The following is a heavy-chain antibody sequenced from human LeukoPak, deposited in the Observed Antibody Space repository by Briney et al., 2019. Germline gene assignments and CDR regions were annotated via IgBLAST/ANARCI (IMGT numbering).Heavy chain of an antibody. D-gene: IGHD4-17*01. J-gene: IGHJ6*02. Sequence: ASVKVSCKASGFTFTSSATQWVRQARGQRLEWIGWIVVGSGNTNYAQKFQERVTITRDMSTSTAYMELSSLRSEDTAVYYCAAASHGDYVPRGSVYYGMDVWDQGTTVTVSS. CDR3: AAASHGDYVPRGSVYYGMDV. V-gene: IGHV1-58*02. CDR2: IVVGSGNT. CDR1: GFTFTSSA.